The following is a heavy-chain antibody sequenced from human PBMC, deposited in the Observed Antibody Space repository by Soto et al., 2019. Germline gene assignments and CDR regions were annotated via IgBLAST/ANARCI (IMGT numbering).Heavy chain of an antibody. D-gene: IGHD3-22*01. CDR3: AVDRFLDHDSRGYWFDS. J-gene: IGHJ5*02. CDR1: GFTFNIYA. Sequence: EVQLLESGGDLIQPGGSLRLSCAASGFTFNIYAMTWVRQAPGKGLEWVSAISRYGDFTYYADSVEGRFTISIDNSKNRLYLQVNGLRAGDTGVYYCAVDRFLDHDSRGYWFDSWGEGTLFTVCS. V-gene: IGHV3-23*01. CDR2: ISRYGDFT.